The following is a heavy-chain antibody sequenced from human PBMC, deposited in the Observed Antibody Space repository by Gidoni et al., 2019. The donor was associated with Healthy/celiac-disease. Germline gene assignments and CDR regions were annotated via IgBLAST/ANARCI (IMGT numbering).Heavy chain of an antibody. CDR1: GYSFTSYW. J-gene: IGHJ5*02. V-gene: IGHV5-51*01. CDR3: ARHGGAGYCSSTSCPRWFDP. D-gene: IGHD2-2*01. CDR2: IYPGDSDT. Sequence: EVQLVQSGAEVKKPGESLKISCKGSGYSFTSYWIVWVRQMPGKGLEWMGIIYPGDSDTRYSPSFQGQVTISADKSISTAYLQWSSLKASDTAMYYCARHGGAGYCSSTSCPRWFDPWGQGTLVTVSS.